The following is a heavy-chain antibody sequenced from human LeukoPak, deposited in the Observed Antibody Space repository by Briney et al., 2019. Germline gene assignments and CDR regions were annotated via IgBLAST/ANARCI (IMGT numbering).Heavy chain of an antibody. V-gene: IGHV4-34*01. CDR1: GGSFSGYY. J-gene: IGHJ5*02. CDR3: VSRGSGSHWFDP. CDR2: INHSGST. D-gene: IGHD3-10*01. Sequence: NPSETLSLTCAVYGGSFSGYYWSWIRQPPGKGLEWIGEINHSGSTNYNPSLKSRVTISVDTSKDQFSLKLSSVTAADTAVYYCVSRGSGSHWFDPWGQGTLVTVSS.